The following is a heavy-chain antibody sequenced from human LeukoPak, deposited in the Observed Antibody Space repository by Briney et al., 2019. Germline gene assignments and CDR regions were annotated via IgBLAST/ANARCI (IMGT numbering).Heavy chain of an antibody. D-gene: IGHD3-10*01. CDR2: IYYSGST. CDR1: GGSISSSY. Sequence: SETLSLTRTVSGGSISSSYWSWIRQPPGKGLQWIGYIYYSGSTNYNPSLKSRVTISLDTSKNQFSLKLSSVTAADTAVYYCARSLDGSGTYSNYFDYWGQGTLVTVSS. CDR3: ARSLDGSGTYSNYFDY. V-gene: IGHV4-59*01. J-gene: IGHJ4*02.